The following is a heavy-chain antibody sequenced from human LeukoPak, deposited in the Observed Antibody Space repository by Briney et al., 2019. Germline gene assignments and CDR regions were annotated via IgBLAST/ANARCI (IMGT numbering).Heavy chain of an antibody. D-gene: IGHD2-21*02. CDR2: IDKSGST. CDR3: ASAYCGGDCTPYWYFDL. J-gene: IGHJ2*01. Sequence: SETLSLTCTVSGDSLSDYHWSWIRQPPGKGLEWIGYIDKSGSTNYNPSLKSRFSISVDTSKNQFSLKLSSVTAADTAVYYCASAYCGGDCTPYWYFDLWGRGTLVTVSS. V-gene: IGHV4-59*08. CDR1: GDSLSDYH.